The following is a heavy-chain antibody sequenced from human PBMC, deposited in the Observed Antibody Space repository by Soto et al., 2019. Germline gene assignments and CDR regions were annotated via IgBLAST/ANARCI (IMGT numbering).Heavy chain of an antibody. V-gene: IGHV4-4*02. CDR3: ASRSSGWTSFDY. CDR1: GGSISSSNW. D-gene: IGHD6-19*01. J-gene: IGHJ4*02. CDR2: IYHSGST. Sequence: PSETLSLTCAVSGGSISSSNWWGWVRQPPGKGLEWIGEIYHSGSTNYNPSLKSRVTISVDKSKNQFSLKLSSVTAADTAVYYCASRSSGWTSFDYWGQGTLVTVSS.